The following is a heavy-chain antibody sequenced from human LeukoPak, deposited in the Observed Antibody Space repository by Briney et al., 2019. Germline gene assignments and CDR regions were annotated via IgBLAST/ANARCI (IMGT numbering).Heavy chain of an antibody. CDR1: GGSISSYY. D-gene: IGHD3-3*01. J-gene: IGHJ6*02. CDR2: IYTSGST. Sequence: SSETLSLTCTVSGGSISSYYWSWIRQPAGKGLEWIGRIYTSGSTNYNPSLKSRVTMSVDTFKNQFSLKLSSVTAADTAVYYCARDGLRFLEWSPGYYYYGMDVWGQGTTVTVS. V-gene: IGHV4-4*07. CDR3: ARDGLRFLEWSPGYYYYGMDV.